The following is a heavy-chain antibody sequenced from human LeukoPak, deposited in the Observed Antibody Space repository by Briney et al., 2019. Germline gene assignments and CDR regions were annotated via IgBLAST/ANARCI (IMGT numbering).Heavy chain of an antibody. CDR3: ARDSGTTVTGYYYYYMDV. Sequence: GGSLRLSCAASGFTVRNSYMSWVRQAPGKGLEWVSVIYSGGSTYYADSVKGRFTISRDNSKNTLYLQMNSLGAEDTAVYYCARDSGTTVTGYYYYYMDVWGKGTTVAVSS. D-gene: IGHD4-17*01. CDR2: IYSGGST. CDR1: GFTVRNSY. J-gene: IGHJ6*03. V-gene: IGHV3-66*02.